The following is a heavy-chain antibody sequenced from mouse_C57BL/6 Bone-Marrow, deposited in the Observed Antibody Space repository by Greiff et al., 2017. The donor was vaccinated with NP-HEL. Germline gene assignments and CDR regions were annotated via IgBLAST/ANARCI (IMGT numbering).Heavy chain of an antibody. J-gene: IGHJ1*03. V-gene: IGHV14-4*01. D-gene: IGHD1-1*01. Sequence: VQLQQSGAELVRPGASVKLSCTASGFNIKDDYMHWVKQRPEQGLEWIGWIDPENGDTEYASKFQGKATITADTSSNTAYLQLSSLTSEDTAVYYCTTPDYYGSSYVNYWYFDVWGTGTTVTVSS. CDR1: GFNIKDDY. CDR2: IDPENGDT. CDR3: TTPDYYGSSYVNYWYFDV.